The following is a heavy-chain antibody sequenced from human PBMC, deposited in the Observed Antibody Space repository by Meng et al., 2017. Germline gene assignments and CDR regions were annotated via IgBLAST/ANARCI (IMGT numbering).Heavy chain of an antibody. V-gene: IGHV1-3*05. Sequence: VHVGGEERQPCGSXTFACEASGYTFTSYTIHWGRQAPGQSLAWMGWIKSANGDAKYSQKFQGRLTLTRDTSASTAYLELSSLTFEDTAVYYCARGTGSSWFDPWGQGTLVTVSS. CDR2: IKSANGDA. J-gene: IGHJ5*02. CDR3: ARGTGSSWFDP. D-gene: IGHD6-13*01. CDR1: GYTFTSYT.